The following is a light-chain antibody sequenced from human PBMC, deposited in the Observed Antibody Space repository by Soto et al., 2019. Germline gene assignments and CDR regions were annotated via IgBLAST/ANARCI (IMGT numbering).Light chain of an antibody. Sequence: QSVLTQPASVSGSPGQSITISCTGASSDVGGYNYVSWYQQHPGKAPKLMIYEVSNRPSGVSNRFSGSKSGNTASLTISGLQGEDEADYYCSSYAGSYTFGVFGTGTKLTVL. CDR3: SSYAGSYTFGV. V-gene: IGLV2-14*01. J-gene: IGLJ1*01. CDR1: SSDVGGYNY. CDR2: EVS.